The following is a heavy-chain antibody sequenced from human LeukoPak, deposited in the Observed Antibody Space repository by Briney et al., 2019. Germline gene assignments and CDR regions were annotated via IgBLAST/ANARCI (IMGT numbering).Heavy chain of an antibody. CDR3: ARDTRGESDY. J-gene: IGHJ4*01. Sequence: GGSLRLSCVASGFSVNNNYMNWVRQGPGKGMEWISYINSNSDTVHYSNSVEGRFTISRDNAKNSLYLQMNSLRAEDTAMYYCARDTRGESDYWGHGTLVTVSS. CDR2: INSNSDTV. CDR1: GFSVNNNY. V-gene: IGHV3-48*04. D-gene: IGHD2-2*01.